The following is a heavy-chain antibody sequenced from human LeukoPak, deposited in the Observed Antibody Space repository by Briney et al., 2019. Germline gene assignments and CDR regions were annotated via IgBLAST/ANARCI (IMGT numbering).Heavy chain of an antibody. CDR2: ISSSSSYI. V-gene: IGHV3-21*01. CDR1: GFTFSSYS. J-gene: IGHJ3*02. CDR3: AKDGPCGTSCYIDI. D-gene: IGHD2-2*02. Sequence: GGSLRLSCAASGFTFSSYSMNWVRQAPGKGLEWVSSISSSSSYIYYADSVKGRFTISRDNSKNTLYLQMNSLRAEDTAVYYCAKDGPCGTSCYIDIWGQGTMVTVSS.